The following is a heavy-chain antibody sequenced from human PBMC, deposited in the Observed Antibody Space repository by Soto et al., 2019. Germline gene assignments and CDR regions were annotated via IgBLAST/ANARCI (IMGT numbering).Heavy chain of an antibody. Sequence: QVQLVQSGAEVKKPGSSVKVSCKASGGTFSSYAISWVRQAPGQGLEWMGGIIPIFGTANYAQKFQGRVTITADESTSTAYMELSSLRSEDTAVYYCASPMGSTGTYEHYYGMDVWGQGTTVTVSS. CDR2: IIPIFGTA. J-gene: IGHJ6*02. CDR1: GGTFSSYA. D-gene: IGHD1-1*01. V-gene: IGHV1-69*12. CDR3: ASPMGSTGTYEHYYGMDV.